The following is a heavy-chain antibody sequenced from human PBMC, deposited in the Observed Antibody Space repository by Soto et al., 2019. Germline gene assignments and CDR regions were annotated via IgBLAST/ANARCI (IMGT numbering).Heavy chain of an antibody. CDR3: ATGLLNPDAFDI. J-gene: IGHJ3*02. CDR2: FDPEDGET. CDR1: GYTLTELS. V-gene: IGHV1-24*01. D-gene: IGHD2-15*01. Sequence: ASLKVSCKVSGYTLTELSMHWVRQVPGKGLEWLGGFDPEDGETIYAHKFQGRVTMTEDTSTDTAYMELSSLRSEDTAVYYCATGLLNPDAFDIWGQGTMVTVSS.